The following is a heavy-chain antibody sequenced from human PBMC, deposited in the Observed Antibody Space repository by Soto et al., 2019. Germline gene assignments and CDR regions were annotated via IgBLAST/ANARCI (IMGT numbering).Heavy chain of an antibody. J-gene: IGHJ4*02. V-gene: IGHV4-4*02. CDR3: ARVRLDDFWSGYYKRDYFDY. Sequence: SETLSLTCAVSGGSFTSNNWWTWVRQPPGKGLEWIGEINHSGSTNYNPSLKSRVTISVDTSKNQFSLKLSSVTAADTAVYYCARVRLDDFWSGYYKRDYFDYWGQGTLVTVSS. CDR1: GGSFTSNNW. CDR2: INHSGST. D-gene: IGHD3-3*01.